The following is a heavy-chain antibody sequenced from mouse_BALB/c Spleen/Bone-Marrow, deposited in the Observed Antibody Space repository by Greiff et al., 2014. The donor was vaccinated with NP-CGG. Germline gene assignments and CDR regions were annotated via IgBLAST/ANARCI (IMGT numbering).Heavy chain of an antibody. Sequence: EVNLVESGGGLAQPGGSLRLSCAASGFTFSSYAMSWVRQTPEKRLEWVAYITIGGGGSYYPDTVKGRFAISRDNAENTLYLQMSSLKSEDTAIYYCTRHGGGPDYFDHWGQGTTLIVSS. CDR2: ITIGGGGS. V-gene: IGHV5-12-2*01. CDR3: TRHGGGPDYFDH. J-gene: IGHJ2*01. CDR1: GFTFSSYA.